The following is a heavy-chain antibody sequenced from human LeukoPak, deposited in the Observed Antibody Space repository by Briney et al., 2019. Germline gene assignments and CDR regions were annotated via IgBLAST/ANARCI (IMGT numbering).Heavy chain of an antibody. D-gene: IGHD3-22*01. CDR3: AKDRGSYYGSSGYLGYFDY. CDR1: GFTFDDYA. CDR2: ISWNSGTI. Sequence: TGGSLRLSCAASGFTFDDYAMHWVRQAPGKGLEWVSGISWNSGTIAYADSVKGRFTISRDNAKNSLYLQMNSLRAEDTALYYCAKDRGSYYGSSGYLGYFDYWGRGTLVTVSS. J-gene: IGHJ4*02. V-gene: IGHV3-9*01.